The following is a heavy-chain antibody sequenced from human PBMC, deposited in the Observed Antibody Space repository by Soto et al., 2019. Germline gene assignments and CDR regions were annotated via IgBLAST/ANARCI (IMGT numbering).Heavy chain of an antibody. CDR3: ATSYGNAWYTY. CDR1: SDSISRSHW. J-gene: IGHJ4*02. Sequence: SETLSLTCAVSSDSISRSHWLTWVRQSPGKGLEWLGDIYYSGSVYYNPSLRSRISISMDKSNNQFSLNLSSVTAADTAVYYCATSYGNAWYTYWGQGTQVTVSS. V-gene: IGHV4-4*02. D-gene: IGHD6-13*01. CDR2: IYYSGSV.